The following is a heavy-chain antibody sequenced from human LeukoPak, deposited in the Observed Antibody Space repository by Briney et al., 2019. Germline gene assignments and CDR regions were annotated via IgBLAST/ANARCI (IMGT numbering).Heavy chain of an antibody. CDR2: MNPNSGNT. CDR3: ARDRGPVAGTDWFDP. Sequence: ASVKVSCKASGYTFTSSDINWVRQATGQGLEWMGWMNPNSGNTGYAQKFQGRVTMTRNTSISTAYMELSSLRSEDTAVYYCARDRGPVAGTDWFDPWGQGTLVTVSS. D-gene: IGHD6-19*01. CDR1: GYTFTSSD. J-gene: IGHJ5*02. V-gene: IGHV1-8*01.